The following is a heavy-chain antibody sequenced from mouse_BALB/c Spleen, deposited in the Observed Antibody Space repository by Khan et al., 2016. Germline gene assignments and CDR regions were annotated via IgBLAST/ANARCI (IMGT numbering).Heavy chain of an antibody. CDR1: GFNIKDYY. CDR3: NGYVSSYEFAY. Sequence: VQLQQSGAELVRSGASVKLSCTASGFNIKDYYMHWVKQRPEQGLEWIGWIDPENGDTEYDPKFQGKATMTADTSSNTAYLQLSSLTSEYTAVYYWNGYVSSYEFAYWGQGTLVTVSA. V-gene: IGHV14-4*02. CDR2: IDPENGDT. J-gene: IGHJ3*01. D-gene: IGHD1-1*01.